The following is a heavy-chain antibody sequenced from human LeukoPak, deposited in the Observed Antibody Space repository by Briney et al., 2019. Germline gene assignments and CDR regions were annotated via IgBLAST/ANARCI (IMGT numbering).Heavy chain of an antibody. Sequence: SGTLSLTCAVSGGSISSSNWRSLLRQPPGEGLGWIGEVYHSGSTNYNPSLKSRVNISVDKSKDQFALKLSSVTAADTAVYYCVGGHDYAWGSEGFWGQGILVTDSP. CDR3: VGGHDYAWGSEGF. V-gene: IGHV4-4*02. CDR1: GGSISSSNW. D-gene: IGHD3-16*01. CDR2: VYHSGST. J-gene: IGHJ4*02.